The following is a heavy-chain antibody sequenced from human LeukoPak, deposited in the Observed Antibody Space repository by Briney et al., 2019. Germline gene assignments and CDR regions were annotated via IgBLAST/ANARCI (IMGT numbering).Heavy chain of an antibody. CDR3: ARGNLYGSGSYYNFDY. J-gene: IGHJ4*02. CDR2: ISAYNGNT. D-gene: IGHD3-10*01. V-gene: IGHV1-18*01. CDR1: GYTFTSYG. Sequence: ASVKVSCKASGYTFTSYGISWVRQAPGQGLEWMGWISAYNGNTNYAQKLQGRVTMTTDTSTSTAYMEPRSLRSDDTAVYYCARGNLYGSGSYYNFDYWGQGTLVTVSS.